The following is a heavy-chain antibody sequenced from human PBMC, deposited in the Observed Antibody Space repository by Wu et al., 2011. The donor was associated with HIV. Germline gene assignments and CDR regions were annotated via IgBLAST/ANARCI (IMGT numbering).Heavy chain of an antibody. J-gene: IGHJ5*01. V-gene: IGHV1-18*01. Sequence: QVQLVQSGPEVKKPGSSVKVSCRASGGSFNDYAISWVRQAPGQGLEWMGWISASGDKKEYAQNFQGRVTITTHTSTNTAYMELRSLKSEDTAVYYCAGQRAYSWSWFESWGLGTLVTVSA. CDR1: GGSFNDYA. D-gene: IGHD5-18*01. CDR3: AGQRAYSWSWFES. CDR2: ISASGDKK.